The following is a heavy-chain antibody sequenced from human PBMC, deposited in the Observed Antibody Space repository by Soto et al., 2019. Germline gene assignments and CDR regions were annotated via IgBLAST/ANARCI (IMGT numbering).Heavy chain of an antibody. V-gene: IGHV3-30*18. Sequence: GGSLRLSCAASGFIFSTYGMHWVRQAPGKGLEWLSVISYDGNNKYYADSVKGRFTISRDNSKNTLWLQMDSLRTEDTAVYYCAKDLLLTTITTVGDWGQGTLVTVSS. J-gene: IGHJ4*02. D-gene: IGHD4-17*01. CDR2: ISYDGNNK. CDR3: AKDLLLTTITTVGD. CDR1: GFIFSTYG.